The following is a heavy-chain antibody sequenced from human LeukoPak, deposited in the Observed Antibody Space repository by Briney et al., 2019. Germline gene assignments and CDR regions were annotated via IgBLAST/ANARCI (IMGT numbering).Heavy chain of an antibody. Sequence: GGSLRLSCAASGFTLSIYAMRSVRQAPGKRLEWVSSITGSGDGTYYADSVRGRFTISRDNSKNTLYLQVNSLRAEDTAVYFCVKGFVHPTYYFEYWGQGTLVTVSS. CDR2: ITGSGDGT. D-gene: IGHD3-10*01. CDR1: GFTLSIYA. J-gene: IGHJ4*02. CDR3: VKGFVHPTYYFEY. V-gene: IGHV3-23*01.